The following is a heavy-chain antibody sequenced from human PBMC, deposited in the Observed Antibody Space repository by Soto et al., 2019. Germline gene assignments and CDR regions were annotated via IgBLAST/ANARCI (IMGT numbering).Heavy chain of an antibody. CDR2: INPSGREK. D-gene: IGHD3-10*01. CDR3: AKYGSGNYGAYAIDM. V-gene: IGHV3-7*01. Sequence: EVQLVESGGGLVQPGGSLRLSCAASGFTFGSYWMTWVRQAPGKGLEWVANINPSGREKNYVDSVKGRFIISRDDAEKSHHLQMNNLRVEDTAVYYCAKYGSGNYGAYAIDMWGQGTMVTVSS. J-gene: IGHJ3*02. CDR1: GFTFGSYW.